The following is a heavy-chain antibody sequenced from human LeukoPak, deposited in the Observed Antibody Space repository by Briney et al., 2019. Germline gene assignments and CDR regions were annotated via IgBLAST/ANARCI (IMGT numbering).Heavy chain of an antibody. J-gene: IGHJ5*02. CDR3: ARDLGQYYDTSDNWFDP. Sequence: GGSLRLSCAASGFTFSSYGMHWVRQAPGKGLEWVAVISYDGSNKYYADSVRGRFTISRDNSKNTLYLQMNSLRAEDTAVYYCARDLGQYYDTSDNWFDPWGQGTLVTVSS. CDR2: ISYDGSNK. V-gene: IGHV3-30*03. CDR1: GFTFSSYG. D-gene: IGHD3-22*01.